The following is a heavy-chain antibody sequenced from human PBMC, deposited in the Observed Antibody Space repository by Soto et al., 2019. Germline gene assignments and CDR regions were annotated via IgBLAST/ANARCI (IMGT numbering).Heavy chain of an antibody. Sequence: SVKACSKSPVYTFTNYYLHLVRQAPGQGLEWMGWIRPITGGTNYAQKFRGRVTMTSDTSISTAYMELSSLRSDDTAVYYCVRDRRVDVVHRFDSWGQGTLVTVSS. CDR1: VYTFTNYY. CDR3: VRDRRVDVVHRFDS. D-gene: IGHD5-12*01. CDR2: IRPITGGT. V-gene: IGHV1-2*02. J-gene: IGHJ5*01.